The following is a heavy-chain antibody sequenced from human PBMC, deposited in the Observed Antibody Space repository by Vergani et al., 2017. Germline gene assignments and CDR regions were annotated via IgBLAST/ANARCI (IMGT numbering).Heavy chain of an antibody. CDR3: AKGPGGYDSFFDY. CDR2: ISYDGSNK. CDR1: GGSFSGYY. Sequence: QVQLQQWGAGLLKPSETLSLTCAVYGGSFSGYYWSWIRQPPGKGLEWVAVISYDGSNKYYADSVKGRFTISRDNSKNTLYLQMNSLRAEDTAVYYCAKGPGGYDSFFDYGGQGSLVTVSS. D-gene: IGHD5-12*01. V-gene: IGHV3-30*18. J-gene: IGHJ4*02.